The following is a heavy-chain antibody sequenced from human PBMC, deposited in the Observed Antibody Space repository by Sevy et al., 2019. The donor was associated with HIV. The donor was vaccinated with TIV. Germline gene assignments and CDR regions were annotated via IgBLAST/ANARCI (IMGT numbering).Heavy chain of an antibody. D-gene: IGHD1-7*01. J-gene: IGHJ4*02. CDR3: ARGSLRSGTRKTSFDY. CDR1: GGSFSGYY. V-gene: IGHV4-34*01. Sequence: SETLSLTCAVYGGSFSGYYWSWIRQPPGKGLEWIGEINHSGSTNYNPSLKSRVTISVDTSKNQFSLKLSSVTAADTAVYYCARGSLRSGTRKTSFDYWGQGTLVTVSS. CDR2: INHSGST.